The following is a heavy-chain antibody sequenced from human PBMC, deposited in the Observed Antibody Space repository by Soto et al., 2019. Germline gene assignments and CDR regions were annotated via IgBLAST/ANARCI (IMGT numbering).Heavy chain of an antibody. Sequence: QVQLVQSGAEVKKPGASVKVSCKASGYTFTSYGISWVRQAPGQGLEWMGWISAYNGNTNYAQKLQGRVTMTTDTSTRTAYTELRRLRSDDSSVYYCARDPCDMITFVGVIVPIDYWGQGTMVTVSS. CDR1: GYTFTSYG. CDR2: ISAYNGNT. CDR3: ARDPCDMITFVGVIVPIDY. J-gene: IGHJ4*02. V-gene: IGHV1-18*04. D-gene: IGHD3-16*02.